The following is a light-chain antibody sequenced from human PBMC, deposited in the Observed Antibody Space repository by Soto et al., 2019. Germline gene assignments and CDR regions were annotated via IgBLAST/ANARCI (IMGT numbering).Light chain of an antibody. CDR3: QQYNTWSA. CDR2: GAS. CDR1: QSVSSN. Sequence: EIVMTQSPATLSVSPGERATLSCRASQSVSSNLAWYQQKPGQAPRLLIYGASTRATGIPARFSGSGSGTEFTLTISRLQSEDFAVYYCQQYNTWSAFGGGTKVEIK. V-gene: IGKV3-15*01. J-gene: IGKJ4*01.